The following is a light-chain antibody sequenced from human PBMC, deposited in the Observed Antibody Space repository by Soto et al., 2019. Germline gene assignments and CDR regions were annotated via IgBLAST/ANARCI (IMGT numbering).Light chain of an antibody. V-gene: IGKV3-20*01. CDR2: GAS. CDR3: QHYGSSPT. CDR1: QSVRSSY. Sequence: EIVLTQSPGTLSLSPGERATLSCRASQSVRSSYLAWYQQRPGQAPRLLIYGASSRATGIPDRFSGSGSGTDFTFTISRLEPEDFALYYCQHYGSSPTFGPGTKVEIK. J-gene: IGKJ1*01.